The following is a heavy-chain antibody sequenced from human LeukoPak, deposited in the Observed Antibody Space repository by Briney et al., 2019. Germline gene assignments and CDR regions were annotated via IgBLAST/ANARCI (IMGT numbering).Heavy chain of an antibody. CDR2: IRYDGSNK. CDR3: ARDRPYYDFWSGYYTGRGPIYYFDY. J-gene: IGHJ4*02. D-gene: IGHD3-3*01. Sequence: TGGSLRLSCAASGFTFSSYGMHWVRQAPGKGLEWVAFIRYDGSNKYYADSVKGRFTISRDNSKNTLYLQMNSLRSDDTAVYYCARDRPYYDFWSGYYTGRGPIYYFDYWGQGTLVTVSS. V-gene: IGHV3-30*02. CDR1: GFTFSSYG.